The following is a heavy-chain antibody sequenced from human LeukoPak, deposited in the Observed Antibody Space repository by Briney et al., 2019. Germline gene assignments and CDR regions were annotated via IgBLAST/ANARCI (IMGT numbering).Heavy chain of an antibody. CDR2: IYISGST. CDR1: GGSFSSGLYY. D-gene: IGHD6-13*01. J-gene: IGHJ4*02. V-gene: IGHV4-61*10. CDR3: ARERAAGNPSHFDY. Sequence: SETLSLTCTVSGGSFSSGLYYWTWIRQPAGKGLEWIGRIYISGSTNYNPSLKSRVTISLDTSKNQFSLKMNSMTAADTAVYYCARERAAGNPSHFDYWGQGSLVTVSS.